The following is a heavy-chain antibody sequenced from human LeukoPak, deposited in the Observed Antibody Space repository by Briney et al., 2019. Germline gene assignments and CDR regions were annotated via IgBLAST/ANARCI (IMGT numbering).Heavy chain of an antibody. D-gene: IGHD3-3*01. CDR3: ARDRHYDFWSGYGAYAFDI. Sequence: GASVKVSCKASGGTFSSYAINWVRQAPGQGLEWMGGIIPIFGTTNYAQKFQGRVTITADESTSTAYMELSSLRSEDTAVYYCARDRHYDFWSGYGAYAFDIWGQGTMVTVSS. V-gene: IGHV1-69*13. CDR1: GGTFSSYA. CDR2: IIPIFGTT. J-gene: IGHJ3*02.